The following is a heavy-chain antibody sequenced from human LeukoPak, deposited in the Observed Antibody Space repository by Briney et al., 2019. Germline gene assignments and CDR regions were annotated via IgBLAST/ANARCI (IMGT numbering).Heavy chain of an antibody. V-gene: IGHV3-30*04. Sequence: PGGSLRLSCAASGFTFSSYAMHWVRQAPGKGLEWVAVISYDGSNKYYADSVKGRFTISRDNSKNTLYLQMNSLRAEDTAVYYCARVGSRPPKGWFGETYEADYWGQGTLVTVSS. CDR3: ARVGSRPPKGWFGETYEADY. CDR1: GFTFSSYA. J-gene: IGHJ4*02. D-gene: IGHD3-10*01. CDR2: ISYDGSNK.